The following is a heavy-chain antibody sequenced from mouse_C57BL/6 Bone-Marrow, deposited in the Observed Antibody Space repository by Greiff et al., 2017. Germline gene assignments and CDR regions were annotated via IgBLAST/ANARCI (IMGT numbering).Heavy chain of an antibody. CDR1: GFTFSSST. J-gene: IGHJ1*03. D-gene: IGHD1-1*01. V-gene: IGHV5-9*01. CDR2: ISGGGGNT. CDR3: ARQVTTIVATKYFDV. Sequence: EVKLEESVGGLVKPGGSLKLSCAASGFTFSSSTMSWVRQTPEKRLQWVAAISGGGGNTYYPDSVQGRFTISRDNYTNILYLQMSSLRSEDTALYDSARQVTTIVATKYFDVWGTGTTVTVSS.